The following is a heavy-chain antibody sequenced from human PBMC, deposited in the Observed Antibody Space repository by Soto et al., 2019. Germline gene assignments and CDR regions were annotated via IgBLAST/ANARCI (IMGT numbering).Heavy chain of an antibody. D-gene: IGHD1-1*01. Sequence: DVHFLESGGGFQQSGGSLRLSCAVSGFTFTDYAMSWVRQAPGKGLEWVSSISGSGTNTYYADSVKGRFTISKDNSEDTLSLQMNGLRGEDTAIYYCARYASPETATTWGGDLDSWGRGTLVTVS. CDR3: ARYASPETATTWGGDLDS. V-gene: IGHV3-23*01. CDR1: GFTFTDYA. J-gene: IGHJ4*02. CDR2: ISGSGTNT.